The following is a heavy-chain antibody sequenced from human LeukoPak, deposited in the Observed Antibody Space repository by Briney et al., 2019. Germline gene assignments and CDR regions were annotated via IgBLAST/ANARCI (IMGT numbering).Heavy chain of an antibody. V-gene: IGHV1-2*02. CDR3: ASSKVGATPFDY. CDR2: INPNSGGT. J-gene: IGHJ4*02. Sequence: ASVKVSCKASGYTFTSYAMNWVRQAPGQGLEWMGWINPNSGGTNYAQKFQGRVTMTRDTSISTAYMELSRLRSDDTAVHYCASSKVGATPFDYWGQGTLVTVSS. CDR1: GYTFTSYA. D-gene: IGHD1-26*01.